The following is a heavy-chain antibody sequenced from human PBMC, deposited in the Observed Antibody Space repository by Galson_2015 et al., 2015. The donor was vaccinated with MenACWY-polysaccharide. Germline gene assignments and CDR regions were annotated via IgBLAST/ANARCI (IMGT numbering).Heavy chain of an antibody. V-gene: IGHV6-1*01. J-gene: IGHJ4*02. CDR1: GDSVSNNSAS. D-gene: IGHD2-2*01. CDR2: TYYRSKWYY. Sequence: CAISGDSVSNNSASWNWIRQSPSRGLEWLGRTYYRSKWYYGYAVSVKSRITINPDTSKNQFSLQLNSVTPEDTAVYYCASESPTAVDSWGQGTLVTVSS. CDR3: ASESPTAVDS.